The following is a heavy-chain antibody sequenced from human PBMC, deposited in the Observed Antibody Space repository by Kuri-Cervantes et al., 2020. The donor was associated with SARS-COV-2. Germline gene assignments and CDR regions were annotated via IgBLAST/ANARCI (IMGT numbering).Heavy chain of an antibody. J-gene: IGHJ3*02. CDR1: GFTVSSNY. V-gene: IGHV3-53*04. CDR3: ARDLYEGAFDI. CDR2: IYSGGST. Sequence: GESLKISCAASGFTVSSNYMSWVRQAPGKGLEWVSVIYSGGSTYYADSVKGRFTISRHNSKNTLYLQMNSLRAEDTAPYYCARDLYEGAFDIWGQGTMVTVSS. D-gene: IGHD3-16*01.